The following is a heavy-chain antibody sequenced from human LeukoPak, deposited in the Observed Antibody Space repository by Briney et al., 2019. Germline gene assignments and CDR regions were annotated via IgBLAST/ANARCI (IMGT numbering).Heavy chain of an antibody. J-gene: IGHJ3*01. D-gene: IGHD3-9*01. CDR2: IYTSGST. Sequence: SETLSLTCTVSGGSISSGSYYWSWIRQPAGKELEWIGRIYTSGSTNYNPSLKSRVTISVDTSKNQFSLKLSSVTAADTAVYYCARADYDILSGAFDFWGQGTMVTVSS. V-gene: IGHV4-61*02. CDR3: ARADYDILSGAFDF. CDR1: GGSISSGSYY.